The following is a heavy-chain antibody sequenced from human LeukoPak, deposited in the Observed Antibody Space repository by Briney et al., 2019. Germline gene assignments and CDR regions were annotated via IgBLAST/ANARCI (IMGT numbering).Heavy chain of an antibody. CDR3: AKDPLGYYDSSGYYYCWFDP. Sequence: GGSLRLSCAASGFTFSSYAMSWVRQAPGKWLEWVSAISGSGGSTYYADSVKGRFTISRDNSKNTLYLQMNSLRAEDTAVYYCAKDPLGYYDSSGYYYCWFDPWGQGTLVTVSS. CDR1: GFTFSSYA. J-gene: IGHJ5*02. V-gene: IGHV3-23*01. D-gene: IGHD3-22*01. CDR2: ISGSGGST.